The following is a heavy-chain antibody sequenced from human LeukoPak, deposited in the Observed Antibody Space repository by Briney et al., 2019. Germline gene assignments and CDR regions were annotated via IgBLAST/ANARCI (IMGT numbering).Heavy chain of an antibody. CDR1: GFTFSSYR. J-gene: IGHJ4*02. V-gene: IGHV3-7*01. CDR2: IKQDGREK. CDR3: ARDLVGALDY. D-gene: IGHD1-26*01. Sequence: GGSLRLSCADSGFTFSSYRMSWVRQAPGKGLEWVASIKQDGREKYYVDSVKGRFTISRDNAKNSLYLQMNSLRAEDTAVYYCARDLVGALDYWGQGTLVTVSS.